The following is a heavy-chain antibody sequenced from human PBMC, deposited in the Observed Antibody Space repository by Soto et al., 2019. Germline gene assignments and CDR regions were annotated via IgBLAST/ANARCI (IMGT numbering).Heavy chain of an antibody. D-gene: IGHD5-12*01. CDR2: IYPGDSET. CDR3: ARLVGAYDSYFDH. CDR1: GYDFARTW. J-gene: IGHJ4*02. Sequence: LKISCKASGYDFARTWIGWVRQLPGKGLDWLGIIYPGDSETRYSPSFRGQVTFSVDMSISTAYLQWSSLKTSDIAIYYCARLVGAYDSYFDHWGQGTRVTVSS. V-gene: IGHV5-51*01.